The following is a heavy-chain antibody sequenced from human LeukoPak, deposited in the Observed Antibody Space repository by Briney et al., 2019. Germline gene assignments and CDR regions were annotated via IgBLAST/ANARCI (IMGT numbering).Heavy chain of an antibody. Sequence: PSETLSLTCAVYGGSFSGYYWSWIRQSPGKGLEWIGEINHSGSTNYNPSLKSRVTISVDTSKNQFSLKLSSVTAADTAVYYCARGRRYYYYYGMDVWGQGTTVTVSS. D-gene: IGHD4-17*01. CDR3: ARGRRYYYYYGMDV. J-gene: IGHJ6*02. V-gene: IGHV4-34*01. CDR2: INHSGST. CDR1: GGSFSGYY.